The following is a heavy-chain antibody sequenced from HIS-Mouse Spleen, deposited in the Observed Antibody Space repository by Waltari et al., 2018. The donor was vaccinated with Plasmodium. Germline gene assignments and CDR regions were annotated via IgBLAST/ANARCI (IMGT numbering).Heavy chain of an antibody. D-gene: IGHD6-6*01. J-gene: IGHJ4*02. V-gene: IGHV2-70*15. CDR2: IDWDDDK. CDR1: GFSLSTSGMC. Sequence: QVTLRESGPALVKPTQTLTLTCTFSGFSLSTSGMCVSWIRQPPGKALEWLARIDWDDDKYYSTTLKNRLNISKDNAKNQVVLKKTNMDPVDTATYYCARHKKRGQLVRGYFDYWGQGTLVTVSS. CDR3: ARHKKRGQLVRGYFDY.